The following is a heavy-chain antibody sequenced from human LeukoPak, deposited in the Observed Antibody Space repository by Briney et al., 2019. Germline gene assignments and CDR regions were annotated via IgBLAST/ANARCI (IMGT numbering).Heavy chain of an antibody. J-gene: IGHJ1*01. CDR3: ARPTTVTTHYFQH. CDR1: GGSFSGYY. V-gene: IGHV4-34*01. CDR2: INHSGST. D-gene: IGHD4-17*01. Sequence: SETLSLTCAVYGGSFSGYYWSWIRQPPGKGLEWIGEINHSGSTNYNPSLKSRVTISVDTSKSQFSLKLSSVTAADTAVYYCARPTTVTTHYFQHWGQGTLVTVSS.